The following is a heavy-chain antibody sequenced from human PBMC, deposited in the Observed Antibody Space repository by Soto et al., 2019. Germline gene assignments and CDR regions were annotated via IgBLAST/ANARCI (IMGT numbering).Heavy chain of an antibody. J-gene: IGHJ5*02. CDR3: ARAYDSSGYYHADWFDP. D-gene: IGHD3-22*01. CDR2: IYNSASA. V-gene: IGHV4-39*02. Sequence: SETLSLTCTVSGGSTSSGNCYWGWIRQPPGKGLEWIGSIYNSASAYYNPSLKSRVTMSVDASDNHFSLKLSSVTAADTAVYYCARAYDSSGYYHADWFDPWGQGTLVTVSS. CDR1: GGSTSSGNCY.